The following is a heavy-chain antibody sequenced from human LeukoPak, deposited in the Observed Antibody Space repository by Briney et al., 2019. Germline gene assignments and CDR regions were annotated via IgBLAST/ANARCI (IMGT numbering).Heavy chain of an antibody. D-gene: IGHD3-10*01. CDR2: ISSSSSYI. CDR3: ARDLWKSMVRGVFDY. J-gene: IGHJ4*02. V-gene: IGHV3-21*01. Sequence: GGSLRLSCAASGFTFSSYAMSWVRQAPGKGLEWVSSISSSSSYIYYADSVKGRFTISRDNAKNSLYLQMNSLRAEDTAVYYCARDLWKSMVRGVFDYWGQGTLVTVSS. CDR1: GFTFSSYA.